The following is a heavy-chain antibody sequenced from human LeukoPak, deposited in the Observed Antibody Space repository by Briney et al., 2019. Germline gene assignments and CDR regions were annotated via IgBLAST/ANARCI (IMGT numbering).Heavy chain of an antibody. CDR1: GYTFTGYY. CDR3: ARDGVIAAAQGYYFDY. V-gene: IGHV1-2*02. J-gene: IGHJ4*02. CDR2: INPNSGGT. D-gene: IGHD6-13*01. Sequence: GASVKVSCKASGYTFTGYYMHWVRQAPGQGLEWMGWINPNSGGTNYAQKFQGRVTMTRDTSISTAYMELSRLRSDDTAVYYCARDGVIAAAQGYYFDYWGQGTLVTVSS.